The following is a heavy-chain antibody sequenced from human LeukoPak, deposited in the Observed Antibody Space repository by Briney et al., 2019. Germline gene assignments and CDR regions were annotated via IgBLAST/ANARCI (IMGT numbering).Heavy chain of an antibody. CDR1: GGSISSYY. D-gene: IGHD3-22*01. CDR2: IYYSGST. J-gene: IGHJ4*02. V-gene: IGHV4-59*01. Sequence: SETLSLTCTVSGGSISSYYRSWIRQPPGKGLEWIGSIYYSGSTNYDPSLKSRVTISVDTSKNQFSLKLSSVTAADTAVYYCTRDYYDSSGYVAYRYFDYWGQGTLVTVSS. CDR3: TRDYYDSSGYVAYRYFDY.